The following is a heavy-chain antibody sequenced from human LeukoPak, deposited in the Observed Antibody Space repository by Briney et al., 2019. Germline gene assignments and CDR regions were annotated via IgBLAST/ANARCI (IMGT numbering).Heavy chain of an antibody. CDR3: AGRSGIPVAGASGRVWFFDL. V-gene: IGHV4-39*01. CDR1: GASISSTSYY. Sequence: SETLSLTCTVSGASISSTSYYWGWIRQPPGKGLEWIGTIQYAGSTYYNSSLKSRLTISVDTSKNQFSLKLNSVTAADTALYYCAGRSGIPVAGASGRVWFFDLWGRGALVTVSS. CDR2: IQYAGST. J-gene: IGHJ2*01. D-gene: IGHD6-19*01.